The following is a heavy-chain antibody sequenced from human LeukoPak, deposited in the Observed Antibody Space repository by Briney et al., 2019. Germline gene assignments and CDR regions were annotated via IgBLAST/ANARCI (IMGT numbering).Heavy chain of an antibody. CDR2: ISGSDDST. CDR1: GFTFSSYA. CDR3: AKGYSSGWFFFDY. Sequence: GGSLRLSCAVSGFTFSSYAMTWVRQAPRKGLEWVSGISGSDDSTSYADSVKGRFTISRDNSENTLYLQMNSLRADDTAVYYCAKGYSSGWFFFDYWGQGTLVTVSS. J-gene: IGHJ4*02. V-gene: IGHV3-23*01. D-gene: IGHD6-19*01.